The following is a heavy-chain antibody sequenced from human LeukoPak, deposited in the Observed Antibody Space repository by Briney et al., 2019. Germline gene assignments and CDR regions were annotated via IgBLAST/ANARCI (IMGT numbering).Heavy chain of an antibody. CDR1: GYSFTNYW. V-gene: IGHV5-51*01. CDR2: IYPGNSDA. Sequence: GESLKISCKVSGYSFTNYWIAWVRQMPGKGLEWMGIIYPGNSDARYSPSFQGQVTISADKSISTAYLQWSSLKASDTAMYYCARHLRESSASSFAYWGQGTLVTVSS. J-gene: IGHJ4*02. D-gene: IGHD6-6*01. CDR3: ARHLRESSASSFAY.